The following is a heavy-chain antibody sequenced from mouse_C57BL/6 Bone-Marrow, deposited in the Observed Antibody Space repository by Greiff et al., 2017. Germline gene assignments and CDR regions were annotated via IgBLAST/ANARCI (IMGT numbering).Heavy chain of an antibody. V-gene: IGHV5-17*01. CDR2: ISSGSSTI. Sequence: DVHLVESGGGLVKPGGSLKLSCAASGFTFSDYGMHWVRQAPEKGLEWVAYISSGSSTIYYADTVKGRFTISRDNAMNTLFLQMTSLRSEDTAMYYCAKNLGGYFDYWGQGTTLTVSS. CDR3: AKNLGGYFDY. J-gene: IGHJ2*01. CDR1: GFTFSDYG.